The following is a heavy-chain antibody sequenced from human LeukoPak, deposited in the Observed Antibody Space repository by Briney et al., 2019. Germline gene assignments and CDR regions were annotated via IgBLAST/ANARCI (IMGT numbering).Heavy chain of an antibody. V-gene: IGHV4-39*01. D-gene: IGHD2-15*01. J-gene: IGHJ4*02. Sequence: SETLSLTCTVSGGSISSSSYYWGWIRQPPGKGLEWIGSIYYSGSTYYNPSLKSRVTISVDTSKNQFSLKLISVTAADTAVYYCARRRYCSGGSCYDYWGQGTLVTVSS. CDR1: GGSISSSSYY. CDR2: IYYSGST. CDR3: ARRRYCSGGSCYDY.